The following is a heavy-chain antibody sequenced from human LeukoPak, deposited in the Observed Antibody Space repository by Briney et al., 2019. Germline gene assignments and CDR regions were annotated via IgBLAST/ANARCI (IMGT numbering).Heavy chain of an antibody. D-gene: IGHD3-3*01. J-gene: IGHJ4*02. CDR3: ARAGLRFLEWLFGNFDY. Sequence: GGSLRLSCAASGFTFSSYSMNWVRQSSGQGLEWVSSISSNSNYIHYADSVKGRFTISRDNAKNSLFLQMNSLRAEDTAVYYCARAGLRFLEWLFGNFDYRGQGTLVTVSS. CDR1: GFTFSSYS. CDR2: ISSNSNYI. V-gene: IGHV3-21*01.